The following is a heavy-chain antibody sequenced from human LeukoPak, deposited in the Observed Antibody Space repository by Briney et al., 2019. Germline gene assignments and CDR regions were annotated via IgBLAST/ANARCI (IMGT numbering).Heavy chain of an antibody. D-gene: IGHD4-17*01. J-gene: IGHJ4*02. Sequence: ASVKVSCKASGYSFVLYGIGWVRQAPGQGPEWMGWISNYNGNTKYAQKFQGRVTMTTDTSTSTAYMELRSLRSDDTAVYYCARDEDYGIFVNIDYWGQGTLVTVSS. CDR3: ARDEDYGIFVNIDY. CDR1: GYSFVLYG. CDR2: ISNYNGNT. V-gene: IGHV1-18*01.